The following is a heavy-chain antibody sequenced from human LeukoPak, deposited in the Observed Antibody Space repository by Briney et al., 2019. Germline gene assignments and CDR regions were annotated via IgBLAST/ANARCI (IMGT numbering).Heavy chain of an antibody. D-gene: IGHD6-6*01. CDR2: ISWNSGSI. J-gene: IGHJ6*02. CDR1: GFTFDDYA. CDR3: AKDMGYSSSDGYGMDV. V-gene: IGHV3-9*01. Sequence: GRSLRLSCAASGFTFDDYAMHWVRQAPGKGLEWVSGISWNSGSIGYADSVKGRFTISRDNAKNSLYLQMNSLRAEDTSSYYCAKDMGYSSSDGYGMDVWGQGTTVTVSS.